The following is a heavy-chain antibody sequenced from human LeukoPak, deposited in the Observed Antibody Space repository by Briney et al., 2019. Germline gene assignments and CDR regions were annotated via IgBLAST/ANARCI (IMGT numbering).Heavy chain of an antibody. CDR1: GFTFSNYA. CDR3: SKKGQSEDYGKPG. Sequence: GGSLRLSCAASGFTFSNYAMSWVRQAPGKGLEWVSDISGSGNWTYYADSVKGRFTISRDNSKNTLYLQMSSLRADDTAVYYCSKKGQSEDYGKPGWGQGTLVTVSS. D-gene: IGHD4-17*01. J-gene: IGHJ4*02. CDR2: ISGSGNWT. V-gene: IGHV3-23*01.